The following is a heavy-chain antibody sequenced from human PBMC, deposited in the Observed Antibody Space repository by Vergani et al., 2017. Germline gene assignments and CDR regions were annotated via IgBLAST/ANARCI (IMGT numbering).Heavy chain of an antibody. CDR2: MNPNSGNT. CDR3: ARGPVVVPAATNCYYYYMDV. Sequence: QVQLVQSGAGVKKPGASVQVSCKASGYTFTSYDINWVRQATGQGLEWMGWMNPNSGNTGYAQKFQGRVTMTRNTSISTAYMELSSLRAEDTAVYYCARGPVVVPAATNCYYYYMDVWGKGTTVTVSS. V-gene: IGHV1-8*01. D-gene: IGHD2-2*01. J-gene: IGHJ6*03. CDR1: GYTFTSYD.